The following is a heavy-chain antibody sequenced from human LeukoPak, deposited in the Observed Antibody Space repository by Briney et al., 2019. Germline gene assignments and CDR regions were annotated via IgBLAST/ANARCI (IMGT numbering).Heavy chain of an antibody. CDR3: ATTSGTYYYDSSGYYASVQGLFDY. CDR2: MKQDGSEK. V-gene: IGHV3-7*01. CDR1: GFTFSSYW. J-gene: IGHJ4*02. Sequence: GGFLRLSCAASGFTFSSYWMSWVRQAPGKGLEWVANMKQDGSEKYYVDSVKGRFTISRDNAKNSLYLQMNSLRAEDTAVYYCATTSGTYYYDSSGYYASVQGLFDYWGPGTLVTVSS. D-gene: IGHD3-22*01.